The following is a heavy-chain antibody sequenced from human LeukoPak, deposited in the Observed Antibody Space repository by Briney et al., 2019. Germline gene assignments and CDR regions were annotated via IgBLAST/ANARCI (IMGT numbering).Heavy chain of an antibody. D-gene: IGHD2-2*01. CDR1: GYTFTNYA. CDR2: ISGYNGKT. CDR3: ATNAGGVCTSTHCYVL. J-gene: IGHJ4*02. Sequence: AASVKVSCKASGYTFTNYALSWVRQAPGQGLEWLGWISGYNGKTNYAQKLQGRVTMTTDTSTSTAYLDLRGLRSDDTALYYCATNAGGVCTSTHCYVLWGRGTLVTVSS. V-gene: IGHV1-18*01.